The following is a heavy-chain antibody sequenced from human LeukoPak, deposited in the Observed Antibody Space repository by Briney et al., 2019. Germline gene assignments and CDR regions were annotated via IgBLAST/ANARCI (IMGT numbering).Heavy chain of an antibody. CDR2: FDHDTVET. J-gene: IGHJ4*02. CDR1: GYTLTELS. V-gene: IGHV1-24*01. CDR3: ATVRYYDSPGDSDYFDF. D-gene: IGHD3-22*01. Sequence: ASVKVSCRVSGYTLTELSMHWVRQAPGKGLEWMGGFDHDTVETIYAQKFQSRVTITEGTSTDTAYMELSSLRSDDTAVYYCATVRYYDSPGDSDYFDFGGRGTLVTVSS.